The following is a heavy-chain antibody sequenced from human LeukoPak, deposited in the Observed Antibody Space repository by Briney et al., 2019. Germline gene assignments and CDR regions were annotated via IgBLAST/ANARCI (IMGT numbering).Heavy chain of an antibody. D-gene: IGHD3-10*01. CDR3: ARGSYGSGSYTFDY. V-gene: IGHV3-48*03. CDR2: TSSSGSTI. CDR1: GFTFSSYE. Sequence: GGSLRLSCAASGFTFSSYEMNWVRQAPGKGLEWVSYTSSSGSTIYYADSVKGRFTISRDNAKNSLYLQMNSLRAEDTAVYYCARGSYGSGSYTFDYWGQGTLVTVSS. J-gene: IGHJ4*02.